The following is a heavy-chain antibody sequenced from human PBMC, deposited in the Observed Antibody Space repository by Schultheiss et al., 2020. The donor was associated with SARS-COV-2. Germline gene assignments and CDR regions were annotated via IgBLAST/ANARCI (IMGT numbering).Heavy chain of an antibody. CDR1: GFTFSSYG. CDR2: IWYDGSNK. D-gene: IGHD6-13*01. J-gene: IGHJ4*02. CDR3: AHRRRSSSRGFDY. V-gene: IGHV3-33*08. Sequence: GGSLRLSCAASGFTFSSYGMHWVRQAPGKGLEWVAVIWYDGSNKYYADSVKGRFTISRDNSKNTLYLQMNSLRAEDTAVYYCAHRRRSSSRGFDYWGQGTLVTVSS.